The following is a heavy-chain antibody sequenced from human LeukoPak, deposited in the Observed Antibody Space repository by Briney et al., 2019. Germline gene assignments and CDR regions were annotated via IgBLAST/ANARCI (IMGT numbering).Heavy chain of an antibody. CDR2: IHYSGST. J-gene: IGHJ6*03. V-gene: IGHV4-59*01. Sequence: PSETLSLTCTVSGGSISSYYWSWIRQPPGKGLEWIGYIHYSGSTHYNPSLKCRVTITVDTSKNQLSLKLSSVTAADTAVYYCARVEEGYGSGRRENYYYYYMDVWGKGTTATISS. D-gene: IGHD3-10*01. CDR1: GGSISSYY. CDR3: ARVEEGYGSGRRENYYYYYMDV.